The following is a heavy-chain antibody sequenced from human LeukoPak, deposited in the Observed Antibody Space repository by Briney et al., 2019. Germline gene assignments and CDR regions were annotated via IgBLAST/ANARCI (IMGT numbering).Heavy chain of an antibody. CDR1: GFIFSSYA. Sequence: GGSLRLSCAASGFIFSSYAMHWVRQAPGKGLEWVAVISYDGSNKYYADSVKGRFTISRDNSKNTLYLQMNSLRAEDTAVFHCARANLLGSYGYTAYAFDIWGQGTMVTVSS. D-gene: IGHD5-18*01. CDR2: ISYDGSNK. J-gene: IGHJ3*02. V-gene: IGHV3-30-3*01. CDR3: ARANLLGSYGYTAYAFDI.